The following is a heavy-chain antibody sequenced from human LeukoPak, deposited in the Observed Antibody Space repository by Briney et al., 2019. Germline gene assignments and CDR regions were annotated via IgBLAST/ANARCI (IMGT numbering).Heavy chain of an antibody. CDR2: IYYSGTT. CDR1: GGSISSSSYS. V-gene: IGHV4-39*01. D-gene: IGHD3-3*01. Sequence: SETLSLTCTVSGGSISSSSYSRGWIRQPPGKGLEWIGSIYYSGTTYYNPSLKSRVTISVDTSKIQFSLKLSSVAATDTAVYFCARLRFDFWSGYSHPYFDYWGQGTLVTVSS. CDR3: ARLRFDFWSGYSHPYFDY. J-gene: IGHJ4*02.